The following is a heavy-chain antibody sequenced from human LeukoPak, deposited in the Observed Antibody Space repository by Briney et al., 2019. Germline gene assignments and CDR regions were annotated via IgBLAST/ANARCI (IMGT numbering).Heavy chain of an antibody. V-gene: IGHV1-69*05. Sequence: SVKVSCKASGGTFSSYAISWVRQAPGQGLEWMGRIIPIFGTANYAQKFQGRVTITTDASTRTAYMELSSLRSEDTAVYYCAGGYCSGGSCYSGSYYFDYWGQGTLVTVSS. CDR1: GGTFSSYA. CDR2: IIPIFGTA. CDR3: AGGYCSGGSCYSGSYYFDY. D-gene: IGHD2-15*01. J-gene: IGHJ4*02.